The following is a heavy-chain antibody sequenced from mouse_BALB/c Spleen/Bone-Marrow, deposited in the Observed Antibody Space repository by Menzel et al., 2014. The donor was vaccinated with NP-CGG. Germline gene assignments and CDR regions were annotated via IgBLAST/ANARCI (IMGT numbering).Heavy chain of an antibody. CDR3: ARYGNNYVGYFDV. CDR1: GFSLSSSGMG. Sequence: QVTLKVCGPGILQPSQTLSLTCSFSGFSLSSSGMGVGWIRQPSGKGLEWLAHFWWNDVKRYNPALESRLTVSKDTSSTHVFLRIATVDTADTATYYCARYGNNYVGYFDVWGAGTTVTVSS. CDR2: FWWNDVK. D-gene: IGHD1-1*01. V-gene: IGHV8-8*01. J-gene: IGHJ1*01.